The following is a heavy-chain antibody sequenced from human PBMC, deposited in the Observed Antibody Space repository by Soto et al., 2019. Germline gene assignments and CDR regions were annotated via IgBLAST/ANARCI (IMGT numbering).Heavy chain of an antibody. D-gene: IGHD5-18*01. CDR2: INHSGST. V-gene: IGHV4-34*01. CDR3: ARCGYSYGISYWYFDL. J-gene: IGHJ2*01. Sequence: SETLSLTCAVYGGSFSGYYWSWIRQPPGKGLEWIGEINHSGSTNYNPSLKSRVTISVDTSKNQFSLKLSSVTAADTAVYYCARCGYSYGISYWYFDLWGRGTLVTVSS. CDR1: GGSFSGYY.